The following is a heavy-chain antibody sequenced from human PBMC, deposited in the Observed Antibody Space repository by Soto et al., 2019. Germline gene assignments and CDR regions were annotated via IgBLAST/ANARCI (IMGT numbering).Heavy chain of an antibody. D-gene: IGHD2-15*01. CDR2: ISAYNGNT. Sequence: ASVKVSCKASGYTFTSYGISWVRQAPGQGLEWMGWISAYNGNTNYAQKLQGRVTMTTDTSTSTAYMELRRLRSDDTAVYYCAGEGRLSGGNRYYYGMDVWGQGTTVTVSS. V-gene: IGHV1-18*01. CDR3: AGEGRLSGGNRYYYGMDV. CDR1: GYTFTSYG. J-gene: IGHJ6*02.